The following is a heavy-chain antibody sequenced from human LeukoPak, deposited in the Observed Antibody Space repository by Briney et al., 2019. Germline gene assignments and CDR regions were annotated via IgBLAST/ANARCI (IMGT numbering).Heavy chain of an antibody. CDR1: GYSFTNYW. D-gene: IGHD5-12*01. J-gene: IGHJ4*02. CDR2: IYPGDSDT. V-gene: IGHV5-51*01. Sequence: GESLKISCKCSGYSFTNYWIGWVRQMPGKGLESMGSIYPGDSDTKYSPSFEGQVTISADKSINTAYLQWSSLKAPDTAMYYSTRRPLYLGYDFNDYWGQGTLVTVSS. CDR3: TRRPLYLGYDFNDY.